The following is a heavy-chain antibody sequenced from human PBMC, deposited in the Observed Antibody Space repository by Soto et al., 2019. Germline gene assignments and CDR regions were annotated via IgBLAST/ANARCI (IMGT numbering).Heavy chain of an antibody. CDR3: LKATTPLYCSSTSCPHYFDY. Sequence: GGPLRLSCAASGFTFSSFAMSWVRQAPGKGQKCFLAISGSGGSIYYADSGKGWFTISKDYSKYTLYLVMNSLRAEDTAVYYCLKATTPLYCSSTSCPHYFDYWGQGTLVTVSS. CDR2: ISGSGGSI. V-gene: IGHV3-23*01. CDR1: GFTFSSFA. D-gene: IGHD2-2*01. J-gene: IGHJ4*02.